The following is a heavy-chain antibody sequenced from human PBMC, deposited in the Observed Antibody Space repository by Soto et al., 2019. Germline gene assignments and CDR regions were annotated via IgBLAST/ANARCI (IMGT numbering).Heavy chain of an antibody. CDR2: ISSSSSYT. J-gene: IGHJ2*01. Sequence: QVQLVESGGGLVKPGGSLRLSCAASGFTFSDYYTSWIRQAPGKGLEWVSYISSSSSYTNYADSVKGRFTISRDNAKNSLYLQMNSLRAEDTAVYYCARIIAAAGGRRYFDLWGRGTLVTVSS. D-gene: IGHD6-13*01. CDR3: ARIIAAAGGRRYFDL. CDR1: GFTFSDYY. V-gene: IGHV3-11*05.